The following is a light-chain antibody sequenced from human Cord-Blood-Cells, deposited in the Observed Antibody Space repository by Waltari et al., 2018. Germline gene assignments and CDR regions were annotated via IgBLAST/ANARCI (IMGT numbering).Light chain of an antibody. CDR2: EGS. Sequence: QSALTQPASVSGSPGQSITIPCTGTRSDFGRYNFVSWYQQHPGKAPKLMIYEGSKRPSVVSNRFSGSKSGNTASLTISGLQAEDEADYYCCSYAGSSTFVVFGGGTKLTVL. CDR3: CSYAGSSTFVV. V-gene: IGLV2-23*03. CDR1: RSDFGRYNF. J-gene: IGLJ2*01.